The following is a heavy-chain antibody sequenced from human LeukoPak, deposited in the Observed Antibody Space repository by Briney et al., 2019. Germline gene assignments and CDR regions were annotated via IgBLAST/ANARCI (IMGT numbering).Heavy chain of an antibody. Sequence: SETLSLTCTVSGGSISSYYWSWIRQPPGKGLEWIGYIYYSGSTNYNPSLKSRVTISVDTSKNQFSLKLSSVTAADTAVYYCARVTGYSNAEDAFDIWGQGTMVTVSS. D-gene: IGHD6-13*01. V-gene: IGHV4-59*01. J-gene: IGHJ3*02. CDR1: GGSISSYY. CDR2: IYYSGST. CDR3: ARVTGYSNAEDAFDI.